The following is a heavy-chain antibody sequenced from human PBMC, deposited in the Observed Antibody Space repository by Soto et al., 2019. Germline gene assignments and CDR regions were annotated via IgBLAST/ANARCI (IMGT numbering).Heavy chain of an antibody. CDR1: GGSISSGGYS. V-gene: IGHV4-30-2*01. D-gene: IGHD4-17*01. CDR3: ARSYGDYANWFDP. Sequence: PSETLSLTCAVSGGSISSGGYSWSWIRQPPGKGLEWIGYIYHSGSTYYNPSLKSRVTISVDRSKNQFSLKLSSVTAADTAVYYWARSYGDYANWFDPWGPGTLVNLSS. J-gene: IGHJ5*02. CDR2: IYHSGST.